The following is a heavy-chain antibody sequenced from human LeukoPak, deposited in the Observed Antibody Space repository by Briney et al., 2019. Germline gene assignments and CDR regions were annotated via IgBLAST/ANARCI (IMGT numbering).Heavy chain of an antibody. CDR2: ISGSGGST. Sequence: GGSLRLSCAASGFTFSSYAMSWVRQAPGKGLEWVSAISGSGGSTYYADSVKGRFAISRDNSKNTLYLQMNSLRAEDTAVYYCAKGDFWSGQALDYWGQGTLVTVSS. CDR3: AKGDFWSGQALDY. J-gene: IGHJ4*02. CDR1: GFTFSSYA. D-gene: IGHD3-3*01. V-gene: IGHV3-23*01.